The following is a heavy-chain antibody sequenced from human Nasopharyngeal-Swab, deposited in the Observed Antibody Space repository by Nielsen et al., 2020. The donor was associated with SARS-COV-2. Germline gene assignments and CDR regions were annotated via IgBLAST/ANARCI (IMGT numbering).Heavy chain of an antibody. D-gene: IGHD3-3*01. J-gene: IGHJ4*02. CDR1: GGSFSGYY. CDR3: ARGASGLYDFWSGYWLDY. Sequence: SETLSLTCAVYGGSFSGYYWSWIRQPPGKGLEWIGYIYYSGSTNYNPSLKSRVTISVDTSKNQFSLKLSSVTAADTAVYYCARGASGLYDFWSGYWLDYWGQGTLVTVSS. CDR2: IYYSGST. V-gene: IGHV4-59*01.